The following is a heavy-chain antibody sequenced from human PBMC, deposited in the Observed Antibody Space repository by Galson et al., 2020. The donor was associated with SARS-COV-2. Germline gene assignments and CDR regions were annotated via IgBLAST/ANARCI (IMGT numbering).Heavy chain of an antibody. CDR2: IDWDDDK. CDR3: ARTRAIWYGEAQHYYLYGMGV. Sequence: SGPTLVKPTQTLTLTCTFSGFSLSTSGMCVSWIRQPPGKALEWLALIDWDDDKYYNTSLKTRLTISKDTSKNQVVLTMTNMDPVDTATYYGARTRAIWYGEAQHYYLYGMGVWGQGTAVIVSS. J-gene: IGHJ6*02. CDR1: GFSLSTSGMC. V-gene: IGHV2-70*01. D-gene: IGHD3-10*01.